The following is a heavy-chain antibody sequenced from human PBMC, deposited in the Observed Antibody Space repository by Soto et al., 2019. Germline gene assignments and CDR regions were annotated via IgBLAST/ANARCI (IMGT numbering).Heavy chain of an antibody. D-gene: IGHD3-3*01. CDR1: GDSVSNNGAT. CDR3: AIVAPDFLSAFDY. J-gene: IGHJ4*02. CDR2: AYYRSRWIY. V-gene: IGHV6-1*01. Sequence: SQTLSLTCAISGDSVSNNGATWNWIRQSPSRGLEWLGRAYYRSRWIYDYAMSVKSRISINPDTSKNQVSLQLNSVTPADTAVYYCAIVAPDFLSAFDYWGRGTLVTVYS.